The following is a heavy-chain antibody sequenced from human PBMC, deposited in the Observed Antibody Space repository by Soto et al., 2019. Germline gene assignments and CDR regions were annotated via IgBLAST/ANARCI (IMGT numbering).Heavy chain of an antibody. D-gene: IGHD4-17*01. CDR2: ISAYNGKT. Sequence: ASVKGSCKASGCTFTSVGISWGGQAPGQGLEWMGLISAYNGKTKYAKKIQGRVTITTGNTTSTTYKGERRPRSDDTAGDYCARTTAINFDYWG. J-gene: IGHJ4*01. CDR3: ARTTAINFDY. CDR1: GCTFTSVG. V-gene: IGHV1-18*01.